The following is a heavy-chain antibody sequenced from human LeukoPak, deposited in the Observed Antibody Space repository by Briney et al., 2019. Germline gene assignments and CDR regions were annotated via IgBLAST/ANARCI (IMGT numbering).Heavy chain of an antibody. CDR3: AKDGSSSWPFGYYMDV. V-gene: IGHV3-30*02. CDR1: GFTFSSYG. Sequence: GGSLRLSCAASGFTFSSYGMHWVRQAPGKGLEWVAFIRYDGSNKYYADSVKGRFTISRDNPKNTLYLQMNSLRAEDTAVYYCAKDGSSSWPFGYYMDVWGKGTTVTVSS. D-gene: IGHD6-13*01. CDR2: IRYDGSNK. J-gene: IGHJ6*03.